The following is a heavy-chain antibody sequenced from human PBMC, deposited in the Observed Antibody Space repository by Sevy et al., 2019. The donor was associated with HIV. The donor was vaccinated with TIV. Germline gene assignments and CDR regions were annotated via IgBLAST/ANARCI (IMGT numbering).Heavy chain of an antibody. V-gene: IGHV3-7*01. D-gene: IGHD4-4*01. CDR1: GFTFSSYW. J-gene: IGHJ6*02. CDR3: AREEWGSNYVPRSYYYYGMDV. CDR2: IKQDGSEK. Sequence: RGSLRLSCAASGFTFSSYWMSWVRQAPGKGLEWVANIKQDGSEKYYVDSVKGRFTISRDNAKNSLYLQMNSLRAEDTAVYYCAREEWGSNYVPRSYYYYGMDVWGQGTTVTVSS.